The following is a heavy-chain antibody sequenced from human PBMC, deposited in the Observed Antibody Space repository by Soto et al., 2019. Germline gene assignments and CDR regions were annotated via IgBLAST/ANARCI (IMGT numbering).Heavy chain of an antibody. J-gene: IGHJ4*02. Sequence: PGGTLRLSCSGSGFNFSDYYMNWIRQTPVRGLEWVSSILSLESHKYYAASVMGRFSISRANAQKSLFLQMNNLRAEHTGIYFSATGLKDASNRPSFDSWGPGTPVTVSS. CDR1: GFNFSDYY. CDR3: ATGLKDASNRPSFDS. D-gene: IGHD3-16*01. CDR2: ILSLESHK. V-gene: IGHV3-11*01.